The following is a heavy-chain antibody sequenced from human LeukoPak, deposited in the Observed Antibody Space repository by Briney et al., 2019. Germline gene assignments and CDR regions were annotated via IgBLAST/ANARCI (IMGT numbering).Heavy chain of an antibody. J-gene: IGHJ4*02. CDR3: ARGICSSTSCHDDY. CDR2: INTDGSST. Sequence: GSLRLSCAASGFTFSGYWMHWVRQAPGKGLVWVSRINTDGSSTSYADPVKGRFTISRDNAKNTLYLQMNSLRAEDTAVYYCARGICSSTSCHDDYWGQGTLVTVSS. V-gene: IGHV3-74*01. D-gene: IGHD2-2*01. CDR1: GFTFSGYW.